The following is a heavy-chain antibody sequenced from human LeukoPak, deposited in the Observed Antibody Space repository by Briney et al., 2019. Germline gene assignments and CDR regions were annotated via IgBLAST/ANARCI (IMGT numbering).Heavy chain of an antibody. D-gene: IGHD3-3*01. J-gene: IGHJ4*02. CDR3: ARKDLWSGYSY. V-gene: IGHV3-64D*09. Sequence: PGESLRLSCSASGFTFSSYAMHWVRQAPGKGLEYVSAISSNGGSTYYADSVKGRFTISRDNSKNTLYLQMSSLRAEDMAVYYCARKDLWSGYSYWGQGTLVTVSS. CDR2: ISSNGGST. CDR1: GFTFSSYA.